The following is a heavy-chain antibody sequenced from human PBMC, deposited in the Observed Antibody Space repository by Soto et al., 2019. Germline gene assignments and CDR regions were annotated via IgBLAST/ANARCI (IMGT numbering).Heavy chain of an antibody. CDR2: ISYDGSNK. Sequence: GGSLRLSCAASGFTFSSYGMHWVRQAPGKGLEWVAVISYDGSNKYYADSVKGRFTISRDNSKNTLYLQMNSLRAEDTAVYYCAKYRIAVAPGPLRNRGEDDAFDIWGQGTMVTVSS. CDR1: GFTFSSYG. CDR3: AKYRIAVAPGPLRNRGEDDAFDI. V-gene: IGHV3-30*18. J-gene: IGHJ3*02. D-gene: IGHD6-19*01.